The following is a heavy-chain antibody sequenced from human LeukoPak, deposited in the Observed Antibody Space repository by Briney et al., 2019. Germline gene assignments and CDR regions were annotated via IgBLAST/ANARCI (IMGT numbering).Heavy chain of an antibody. V-gene: IGHV3-23*01. CDR1: GFTFSSYA. CDR2: ISGSGGST. D-gene: IGHD3-3*01. J-gene: IGHJ4*02. CDR3: AKDYRITIFGVVTFFGY. Sequence: GGSLRLSCAASGFTFSSYAMSWVRQAPGKGLEWVSAISGSGGSTYYADSVKGRFTISRDNSKNTLYLQMNSLRAEDTAVYYCAKDYRITIFGVVTFFGYWGQGTLVTVSS.